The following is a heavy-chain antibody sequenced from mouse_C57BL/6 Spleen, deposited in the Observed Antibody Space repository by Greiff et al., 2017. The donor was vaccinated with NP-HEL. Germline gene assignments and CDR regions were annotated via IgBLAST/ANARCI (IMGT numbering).Heavy chain of an antibody. CDR3: ARQGVYDGYYSFAY. CDR2: ISSGSSTI. CDR1: GFTFSDYG. J-gene: IGHJ3*01. V-gene: IGHV5-17*01. D-gene: IGHD2-3*01. Sequence: EVKLVESGGGLVKPGGSLKLSCAASGFTFSDYGMHWVRQAPEKGLEWVAYISSGSSTIYYADTVKGRFTISRDNAKNTLFLQMTSLRSEDTAMYYCARQGVYDGYYSFAYWGQGTLVTVSA.